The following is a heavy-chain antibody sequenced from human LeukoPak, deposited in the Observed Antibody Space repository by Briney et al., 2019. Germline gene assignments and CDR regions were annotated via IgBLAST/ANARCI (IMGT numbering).Heavy chain of an antibody. CDR1: GFTFDDYG. Sequence: GGSLRLSCAASGFTFDDYGMSWVRQAPGKGLEWVSGINWNGGSTGYADSVKGRFTISRDNAKNSLYLQMNSLRAEDTAVYYCAREILYDSSGYYWFTGAYYYYGMDVWGQGTTVTVSS. D-gene: IGHD3-22*01. CDR2: INWNGGST. CDR3: AREILYDSSGYYWFTGAYYYYGMDV. V-gene: IGHV3-20*04. J-gene: IGHJ6*02.